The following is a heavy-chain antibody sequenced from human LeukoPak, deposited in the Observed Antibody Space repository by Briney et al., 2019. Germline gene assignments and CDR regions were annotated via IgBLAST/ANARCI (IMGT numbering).Heavy chain of an antibody. D-gene: IGHD4-17*01. V-gene: IGHV3-23*01. J-gene: IGHJ4*02. Sequence: GASVKVSCKASGYTFTSYGISWVRQAPGKGLEWVSAISGSGGSTYYADSVKGRFTISRDNSKNTLYLQMNSLRSEDTAVYYCARGLGDYGDYLGDIHDYWGQGTLVTVSS. CDR3: ARGLGDYGDYLGDIHDY. CDR1: GYTFTSYG. CDR2: ISGSGGST.